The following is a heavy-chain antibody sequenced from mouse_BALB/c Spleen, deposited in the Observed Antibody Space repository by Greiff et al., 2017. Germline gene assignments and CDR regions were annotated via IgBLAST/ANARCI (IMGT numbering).Heavy chain of an antibody. CDR3: ATITTATSFAY. CDR1: GFSLTSYG. J-gene: IGHJ3*01. CDR2: IWAGGST. V-gene: IGHV2-9*02. D-gene: IGHD1-2*01. Sequence: QVQLKESGPGLVAPSQSLSITCTVSGFSLTSYGVHWVRQPPGKGLEWLGVIWAGGSTNYNSALMSRLSISKDNSKSQVFLKMNSLQTDDTAMYYCATITTATSFAYWGQGTLVTVSA.